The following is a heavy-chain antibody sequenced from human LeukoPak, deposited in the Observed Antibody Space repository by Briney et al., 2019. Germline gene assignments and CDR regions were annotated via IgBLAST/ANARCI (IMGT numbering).Heavy chain of an antibody. V-gene: IGHV4-4*07. CDR3: ARVRRYYDSSGYYSWYFDL. D-gene: IGHD3-22*01. Sequence: SETLSLTCTVSGGSMNSFYWSWIRQPAGKGLEWIGRIYTSGDANYNASLKSRVTMSVDTSKNQFSLKLSSVTAADTAVYYCARVRRYYDSSGYYSWYFDLWGRGTLVTVSS. CDR2: IYTSGDA. J-gene: IGHJ2*01. CDR1: GGSMNSFY.